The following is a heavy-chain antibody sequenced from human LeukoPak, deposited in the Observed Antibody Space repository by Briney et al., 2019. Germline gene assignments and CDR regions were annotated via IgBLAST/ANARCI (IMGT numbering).Heavy chain of an antibody. D-gene: IGHD3-10*01. CDR1: GYTLTELS. CDR3: ATQRGYYGSGNNWFDP. J-gene: IGHJ5*02. Sequence: ASVKVSCKVSGYTLTELSMHWVRQAPGKGLEWMGGFDPEDGETIYAQKSQGRVTMTEDTSTDTAYMELSSLRSEDTAVYYCATQRGYYGSGNNWFDPWGQGTLVTVSS. CDR2: FDPEDGET. V-gene: IGHV1-24*01.